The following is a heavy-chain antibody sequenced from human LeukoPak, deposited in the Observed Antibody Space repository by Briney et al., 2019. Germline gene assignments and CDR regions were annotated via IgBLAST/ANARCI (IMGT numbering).Heavy chain of an antibody. CDR3: ARLRLVRGVISQKYWFDP. CDR2: IYYSGST. V-gene: IGHV4-31*03. Sequence: SQSLSLTCTVSGGSISSGGYYWSWIRQHPGKGLEWIVHIYYSGSTYYNPSLKSRVTISVDTSKSQFSLKLSSVTAADTAVYYCARLRLVRGVISQKYWFDPWGQGTLVTVSS. CDR1: GGSISSGGYY. J-gene: IGHJ5*02. D-gene: IGHD3-10*01.